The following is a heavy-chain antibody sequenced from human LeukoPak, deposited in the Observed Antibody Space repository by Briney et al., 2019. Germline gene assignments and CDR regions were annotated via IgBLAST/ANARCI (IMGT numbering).Heavy chain of an antibody. CDR1: GFTVSSNY. CDR3: AKGERPPDY. V-gene: IGHV3-30*18. D-gene: IGHD1-1*01. J-gene: IGHJ4*02. CDR2: ISYDGSNK. Sequence: GGSLRLSCAASGFTVSSNYMSWVRQAPGKGLEWVAVISYDGSNKYYADSVKGRFTISRDNSKNTLYLQMNSLRAEDTAVYYCAKGERPPDYWGQGTLVTVSS.